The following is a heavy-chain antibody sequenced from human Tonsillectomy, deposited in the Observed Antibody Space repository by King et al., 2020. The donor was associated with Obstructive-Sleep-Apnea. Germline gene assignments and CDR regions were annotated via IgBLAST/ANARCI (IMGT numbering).Heavy chain of an antibody. J-gene: IGHJ4*02. Sequence: VQLVESGGGLVQPGGYLRLYCAASGFTFSSYSMNWVRQAPGKGLEWVSYISSISSTIYYADSVKGRFTISKDNAKNALYLQMNSLRAKDTAVYYCARGAAVEALVFEMTTVTTNYFDYWGQGTLVTVSS. CDR3: ARGAAVEALVFEMTTVTTNYFDY. CDR2: ISSISSTI. D-gene: IGHD4-17*01. V-gene: IGHV3-48*04. CDR1: GFTFSSYS.